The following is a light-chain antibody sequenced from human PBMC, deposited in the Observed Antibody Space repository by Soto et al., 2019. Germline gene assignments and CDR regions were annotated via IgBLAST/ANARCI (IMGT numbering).Light chain of an antibody. CDR2: DAY. Sequence: IVLTQSPGILSLSPGERATLSCRASQSVSSNFLAWYQQKPGQAPRLIIYDAYTRATGIPARFSGGGSGTEFTLSISSLQSEDFAVYYCQQYNNWPPITCGQGTRLEIK. V-gene: IGKV3-15*01. CDR3: QQYNNWPPIT. CDR1: QSVSSN. J-gene: IGKJ5*01.